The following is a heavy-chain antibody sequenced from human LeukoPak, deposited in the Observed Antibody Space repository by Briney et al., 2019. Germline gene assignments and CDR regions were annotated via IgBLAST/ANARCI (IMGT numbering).Heavy chain of an antibody. CDR2: IDSDGSTT. Sequence: GGSLRLSCAASGFTFSTYWMHWVRQGPGKGLVWVSRIDSDGSTTIYADSVKGRFTISGDNAKNTLYLQMDSLRAEDTAVYYCARGGGDHAFDVWGQGTMVTVSS. D-gene: IGHD2-21*02. CDR3: ARGGGDHAFDV. CDR1: GFTFSTYW. V-gene: IGHV3-74*01. J-gene: IGHJ3*01.